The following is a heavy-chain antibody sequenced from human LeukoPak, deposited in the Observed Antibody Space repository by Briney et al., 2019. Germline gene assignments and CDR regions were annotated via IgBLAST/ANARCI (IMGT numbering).Heavy chain of an antibody. CDR2: ISGYNYNT. V-gene: IGHV1-18*01. Sequence: ASVKVSCEPSGYASNVYGISWVRQAPGRGLEWLGWISGYNYNTNYAQMFRGRVTMTIDTSTITAYMELRSLTSDDTAVYYCARDKSVATAPRHPFDYWGQGTLITVSS. CDR1: GYASNVYG. CDR3: ARDKSVATAPRHPFDY. D-gene: IGHD5-12*01. J-gene: IGHJ4*02.